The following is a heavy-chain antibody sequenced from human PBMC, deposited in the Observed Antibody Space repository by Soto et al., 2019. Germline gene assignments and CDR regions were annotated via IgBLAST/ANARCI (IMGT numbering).Heavy chain of an antibody. CDR2: IYYSGST. CDR1: GGSISSSSYY. V-gene: IGHV4-39*01. CDR3: ARLPRRGSSGWYTGSAFDI. Sequence: SETLSLTCTVSGGSISSSSYYWGWIRQPPGKGLEWIGSIYYSGSTYYNPSLKSRVTISVDTSKNQFSLKLSSVTAADTAVYYCARLPRRGSSGWYTGSAFDIWGQGTMVTVSS. D-gene: IGHD6-19*01. J-gene: IGHJ3*02.